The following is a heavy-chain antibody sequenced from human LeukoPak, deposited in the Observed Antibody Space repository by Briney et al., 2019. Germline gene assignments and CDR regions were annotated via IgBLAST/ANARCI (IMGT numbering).Heavy chain of an antibody. CDR3: ARLNPDALFGFGLDY. J-gene: IGHJ4*02. CDR1: GGSISSGDYY. CDR2: IYYSGST. V-gene: IGHV4-30-4*01. D-gene: IGHD2-21*01. Sequence: SQTLSLTCTVSGGSISSGDYYWSWIRQPPGKGLEWIGYIYYSGSTYYNPSLKSRVTISVDTSKNQFSLKLSSVTAADTAVYYCARLNPDALFGFGLDYWGQGTLVTVSS.